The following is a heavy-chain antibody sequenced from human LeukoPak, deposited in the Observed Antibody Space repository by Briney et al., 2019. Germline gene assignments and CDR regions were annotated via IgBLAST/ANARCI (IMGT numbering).Heavy chain of an antibody. CDR1: GFTFSSYS. J-gene: IGHJ4*02. D-gene: IGHD2-2*01. CDR3: AKWKGQNIVVVPAACDY. CDR2: ISGSGGST. V-gene: IGHV3-23*01. Sequence: GGSLRLSCAASGFTFSSYSMNWVRQAPGKGLEWVSAISGSGGSTYYADSVKGRFTISRDNSKNTLYLQMNSLRAEDTAVYYCAKWKGQNIVVVPAACDYWGQGTLVTVSS.